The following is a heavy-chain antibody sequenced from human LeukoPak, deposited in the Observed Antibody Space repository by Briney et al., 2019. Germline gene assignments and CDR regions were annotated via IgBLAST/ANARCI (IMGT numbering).Heavy chain of an antibody. D-gene: IGHD3-22*01. CDR3: ARGEYYYDSTGDYYYYMDV. CDR1: GGTFSSYA. V-gene: IGHV1-69*05. Sequence: SVKVSCEASGGTFSSYAISWVRQAPGQGLEWMGGIIPIFGTANYAQKFQGRVTITTDESTSTAYMELSSLRSEDTAVYYCARGEYYYDSTGDYYYYMDVWGKGTTVTVSS. J-gene: IGHJ6*03. CDR2: IIPIFGTA.